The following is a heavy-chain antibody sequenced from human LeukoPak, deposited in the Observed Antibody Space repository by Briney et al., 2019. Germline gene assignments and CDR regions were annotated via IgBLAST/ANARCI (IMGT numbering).Heavy chain of an antibody. Sequence: ASVKVSCKASGYTFTSNGIHWVRQAPGQGLEWMGWISPYNGNTKYAQKVQARVTMTTDTSASTAYMELRSLRTGDTAVYYCARGTSGSYHSNWGQGTLVTVSS. D-gene: IGHD1-26*01. CDR3: ARGTSGSYHSN. CDR2: ISPYNGNT. J-gene: IGHJ4*02. V-gene: IGHV1-18*01. CDR1: GYTFTSNG.